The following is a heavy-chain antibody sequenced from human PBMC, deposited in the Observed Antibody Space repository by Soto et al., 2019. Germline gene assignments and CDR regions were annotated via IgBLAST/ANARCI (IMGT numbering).Heavy chain of an antibody. CDR1: GDHFATFW. V-gene: IGHV5-51*01. Sequence: PGVPLTIPCKGSGDHFATFWIALVRTLPGRGLEWMGIIYPGDSETTYRPSFQGQVTISADKSVNTAYLQWNRLKASDTAIYYFARLLPADGHTAWGSREFWGPGPLVTVS. J-gene: IGHJ4*02. D-gene: IGHD7-27*01. CDR3: ARLLPADGHTAWGSREF. CDR2: IYPGDSET.